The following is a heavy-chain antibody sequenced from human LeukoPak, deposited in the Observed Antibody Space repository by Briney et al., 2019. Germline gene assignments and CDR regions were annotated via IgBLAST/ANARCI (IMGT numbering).Heavy chain of an antibody. CDR3: ARDPGYSEFDV. V-gene: IGHV3-21*01. D-gene: IGHD4-11*01. CDR1: GFTFSSYS. J-gene: IGHJ3*01. Sequence: GGSLRLSYAASGFTFSSYSMNWVRQAPGKGLEWVSSISSSSSYIYYADSVKGRFTISRDNVKNSVSLQMNSLRVEDTAVYYCARDPGYSEFDVWGQGIMVIVSS. CDR2: ISSSSSYI.